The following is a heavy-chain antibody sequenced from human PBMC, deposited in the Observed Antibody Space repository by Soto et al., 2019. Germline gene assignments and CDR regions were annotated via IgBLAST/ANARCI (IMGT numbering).Heavy chain of an antibody. CDR2: MNPNSGNT. CDR3: ARGFPVYDFWSGLDGMDV. D-gene: IGHD3-3*01. CDR1: GYTFTSYD. Sequence: RASVKVSCKASGYTFTSYDINWVRQATGQGLEWMGWMNPNSGNTGYAQKFQGRVTMTRNTSISTAYMELSSLRSEDTAVYYCARGFPVYDFWSGLDGMDVWGQGTTVTVSS. V-gene: IGHV1-8*01. J-gene: IGHJ6*02.